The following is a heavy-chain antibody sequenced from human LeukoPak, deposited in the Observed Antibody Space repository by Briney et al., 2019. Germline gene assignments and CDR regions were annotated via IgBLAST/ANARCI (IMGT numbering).Heavy chain of an antibody. D-gene: IGHD2-21*02. CDR1: GGTFSSYA. V-gene: IGHV1-69*04. J-gene: IGHJ6*02. CDR2: IIPILGIA. CDR3: ARTDCGGDCYSGHYYCGMDV. Sequence: SVKVSCKASGGTFSSYAISWVRQAPGQGLEWMGRIIPILGIANYAQKFQGRVTITADKSTSTAYMELSSLRSEDTAVYYCARTDCGGDCYSGHYYCGMDVWGQGTTVTVSS.